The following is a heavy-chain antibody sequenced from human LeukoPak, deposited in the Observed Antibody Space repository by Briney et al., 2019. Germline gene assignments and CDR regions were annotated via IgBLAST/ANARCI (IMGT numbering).Heavy chain of an antibody. CDR3: ARHYGDYPLDD. CDR2: ISSTSIYI. J-gene: IGHJ4*02. V-gene: IGHV3-21*01. D-gene: IGHD4-17*01. CDR1: GFTFSSYS. Sequence: PGGPLRLSCAASGFTFSSYSMDWVRQAPGKGLEWVSSISSTSIYIYYADSVKGRFTISRDNAKNSLYLQMNSLGAEDTAVYYCARHYGDYPLDDWGQGTLVTVSS.